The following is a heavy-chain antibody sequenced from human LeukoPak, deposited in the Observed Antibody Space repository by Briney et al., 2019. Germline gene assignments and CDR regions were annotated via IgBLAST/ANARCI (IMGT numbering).Heavy chain of an antibody. CDR1: VCSISSYY. CDR2: IYYSGST. CDR3: ARMRLGGELSSSIDY. D-gene: IGHD3-16*02. J-gene: IGHJ4*02. Sequence: SETLSLTCTVSVCSISSYYWSWIRQPPCKGLEWIGYIYYSGSTNYNPSLKSLVTISVDTSKNQFSLKLSSVTAADTAVYYCARMRLGGELSSSIDYWGQGTLVTVSS. V-gene: IGHV4-59*01.